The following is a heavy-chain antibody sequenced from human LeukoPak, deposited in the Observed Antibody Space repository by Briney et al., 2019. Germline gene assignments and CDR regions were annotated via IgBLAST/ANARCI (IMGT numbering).Heavy chain of an antibody. CDR3: ARDSAGNDY. V-gene: IGHV3-7*01. CDR2: IKQDGSEK. CDR1: GFTFSTYW. J-gene: IGHJ4*02. D-gene: IGHD6-13*01. Sequence: GGSLRLSSAASGFTFSTYWMSWVRQAPGKGLEWVANIKQDGSEKYYIDSVKGRFTISRDNAKNSLYLQMNSLRAEDTAMYYCARDSAGNDYWGQGTLVTVSS.